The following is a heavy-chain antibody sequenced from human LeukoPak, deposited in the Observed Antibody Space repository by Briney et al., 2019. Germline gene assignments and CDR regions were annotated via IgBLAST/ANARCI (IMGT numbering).Heavy chain of an antibody. CDR2: ISGSGGST. J-gene: IGHJ4*02. Sequence: GGSLRLSCAASGFTFSSYAMSWVRQAPGKGLEWVSSISGSGGSTYYADSVKGRFTISRDNSKNTLYLQMNSLRAEDTAVYYCAKGRYSYGLYYFDYWGQGTLVTVSS. CDR3: AKGRYSYGLYYFDY. CDR1: GFTFSSYA. D-gene: IGHD5-18*01. V-gene: IGHV3-23*01.